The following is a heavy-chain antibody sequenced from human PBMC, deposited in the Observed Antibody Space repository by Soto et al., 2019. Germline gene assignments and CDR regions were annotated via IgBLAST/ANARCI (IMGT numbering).Heavy chain of an antibody. CDR3: ARHSSTNNWFDP. J-gene: IGHJ5*02. Sequence: QVQLQESGPGLVKPSETLSLTCTVSGGSISSYYWSWIRQPPGKGLEWIGYIYYSGSTNYNPSLKSRVTISVDTSKNQFSLKLTSVTAADTAVYYCARHSSTNNWFDPWGQGTLVTVSS. CDR1: GGSISSYY. V-gene: IGHV4-59*08. CDR2: IYYSGST. D-gene: IGHD2-2*01.